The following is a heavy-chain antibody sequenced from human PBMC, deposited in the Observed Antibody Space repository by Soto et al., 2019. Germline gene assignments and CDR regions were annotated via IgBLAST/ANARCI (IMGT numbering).Heavy chain of an antibody. V-gene: IGHV1-3*01. J-gene: IGHJ4*02. CDR2: INAANGDT. CDR3: ARGGFEAVSTTGGDY. Sequence: QVQFVQSGAEVKKPGASVKVSCKASGYSFGRYSMHWVRQAPGQSLEWMGWINAANGDTIYSQKFQGRVTFGRDTFASTAYMELSSLRPEDTAIYYCARGGFEAVSTTGGDYWGQGTLVTVSS. D-gene: IGHD1-26*01. CDR1: GYSFGRYS.